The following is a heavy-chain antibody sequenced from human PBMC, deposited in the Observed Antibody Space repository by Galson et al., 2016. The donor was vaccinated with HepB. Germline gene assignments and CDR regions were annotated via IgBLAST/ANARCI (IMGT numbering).Heavy chain of an antibody. J-gene: IGHJ4*02. CDR2: IYPSGGST. CDR3: AREYRGGWFDY. V-gene: IGHV1-46*01. D-gene: IGHD1-26*01. Sequence: QSGAEVKKPGESLKISCKASGYTFTTYYLHWVRQAPGQGLEWMGVIYPSGGSTTSAQKFQGRVTMTRDTSTSTVYMELNSLRSEDTAVYYCAREYRGGWFDYWGQGTLVTVSS. CDR1: GYTFTTYY.